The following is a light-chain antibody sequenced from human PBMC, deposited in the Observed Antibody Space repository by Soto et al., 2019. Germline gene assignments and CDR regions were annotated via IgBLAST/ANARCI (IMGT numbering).Light chain of an antibody. CDR1: QSVYTY. V-gene: IGKV3-11*01. CDR2: DAS. Sequence: EIVLTQSPATLSLSPGERATLSCRASQSVYTYLAWYQQKPGQAPRLLIYDASKRATGIPARFSGSGSGTDFNLTISSLEPEDLAVYYCQQRTNWPPTWTFGPGTKVEIK. CDR3: QQRTNWPPTWT. J-gene: IGKJ1*01.